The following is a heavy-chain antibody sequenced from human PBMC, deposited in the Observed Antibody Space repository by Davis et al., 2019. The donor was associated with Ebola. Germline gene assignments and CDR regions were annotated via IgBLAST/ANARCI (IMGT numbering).Heavy chain of an antibody. CDR1: GFTFSSYG. CDR3: AKAYSTGWYDWYFDL. D-gene: IGHD6-19*01. CDR2: IWYDGSNK. V-gene: IGHV3-33*06. J-gene: IGHJ2*01. Sequence: GGSLRLSCAASGFTFSSYGMHWVRQAPGKGLEWVAVIWYDGSNKYYADSVKGRFTISRDNSKNTLYLQMNSLRAEDSAVYYCAKAYSTGWYDWYFDLWGRGTLVIVSS.